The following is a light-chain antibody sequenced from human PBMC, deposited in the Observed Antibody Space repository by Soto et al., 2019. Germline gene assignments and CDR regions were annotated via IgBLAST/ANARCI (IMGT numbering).Light chain of an antibody. V-gene: IGKV3-15*01. J-gene: IGKJ1*01. CDR3: QQYTYWPWT. Sequence: ETVMTQSPATLSVSPGERATLSCRASQSVNSNLAWYQQKSGQAPRLLIYGASTRATGIPVRFSGSGSGTDGTLTISSLQSEDSAVYYCQQYTYWPWTLGQGTKVEIK. CDR2: GAS. CDR1: QSVNSN.